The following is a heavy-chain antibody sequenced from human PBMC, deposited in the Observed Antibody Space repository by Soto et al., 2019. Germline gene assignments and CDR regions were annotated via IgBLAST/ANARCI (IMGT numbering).Heavy chain of an antibody. CDR2: VSGSGGST. V-gene: IGHV3-23*01. J-gene: IGHJ5*02. CDR3: AKLGSDFLNWFDP. D-gene: IGHD3-16*01. CDR1: GFTFTAFA. Sequence: EVQLLDSGGGLVQPGGSLRLSCAASGFTFTAFAMSWVRQAPGKGLEWVSAVSGSGGSTYYADSVKGRFTISRDNSKDALYLQMSSLRAEDTAVYYSAKLGSDFLNWFDPWGQGTLVTVSS.